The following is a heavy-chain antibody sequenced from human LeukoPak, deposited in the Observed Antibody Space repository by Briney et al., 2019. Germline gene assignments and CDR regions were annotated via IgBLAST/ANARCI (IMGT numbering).Heavy chain of an antibody. V-gene: IGHV4-31*03. CDR3: ARAGTIFVDV. CDR2: ICYSGST. Sequence: SQTLSLTCTVSGGSISSGGYYWSWIRQHPGKGLEWIGYICYSGSTYYNPSLKSRVTISVDTSKNQFSLKLSSVTAADTAVYYCARAGTIFVDVWGQGTTVTVSS. CDR1: GGSISSGGYY. J-gene: IGHJ6*02. D-gene: IGHD2-2*01.